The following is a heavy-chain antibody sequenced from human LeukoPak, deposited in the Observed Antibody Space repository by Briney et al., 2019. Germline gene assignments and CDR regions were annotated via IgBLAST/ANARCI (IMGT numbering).Heavy chain of an antibody. CDR2: ISAYNGNT. V-gene: IGHV1-18*01. J-gene: IGHJ4*02. Sequence: GASVKVSCKASGYTFTGYVISGVRPAPGQGLEWLGCISAYNGNTNYAQKLQGRVTMTTDTSTSTAYMELRSLRSDDTAVYYCARDRRRQLDQDPFDYWGQGTLVTVSS. CDR3: ARDRRRQLDQDPFDY. D-gene: IGHD6-13*01. CDR1: GYTFTGYV.